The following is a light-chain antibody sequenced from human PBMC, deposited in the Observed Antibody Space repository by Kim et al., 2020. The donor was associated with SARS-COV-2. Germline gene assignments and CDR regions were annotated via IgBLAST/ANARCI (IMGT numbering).Light chain of an antibody. CDR1: KLGDKY. CDR2: QDK. J-gene: IGLJ2*01. V-gene: IGLV3-1*01. CDR3: QAWDGNTVV. Sequence: VSPGQTASITCSGDKLGDKYASWYQQKPGQSPVVVIYQDKNRPSGIPERFSGSSSGNTATLTISETQAMDEADYYCQAWDGNTVVFGGGTQLTVL.